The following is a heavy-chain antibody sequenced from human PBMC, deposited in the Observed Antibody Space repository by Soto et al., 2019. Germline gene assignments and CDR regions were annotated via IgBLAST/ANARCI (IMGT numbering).Heavy chain of an antibody. CDR1: GFTFSSYW. CDR2: INSDGSST. Sequence: GGSLRLSCAASGFTFSSYWMHWVRQAPGKGLVWVSRINSDGSSTSYADSVKGRFTISRDNAKNTLYLQMNSLRAEDTAVYYCARVEQLAYYGMDVWGQGTTVTVS. V-gene: IGHV3-74*01. CDR3: ARVEQLAYYGMDV. D-gene: IGHD6-6*01. J-gene: IGHJ6*02.